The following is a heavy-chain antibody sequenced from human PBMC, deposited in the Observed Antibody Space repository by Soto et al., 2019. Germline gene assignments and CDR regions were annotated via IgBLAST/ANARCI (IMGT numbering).Heavy chain of an antibody. CDR3: ARDPQFGYSYGYHLGGMYV. Sequence: GGSLRLSCAASGFTFSSYWMHWVRQAPGKGLVWVSRINSDGSSTSYADSVKGRFTISRDNAKDTLYLQMNSLRAEDTAVYYCARDPQFGYSYGYHLGGMYVWSQGTTVTVS. CDR2: INSDGSST. D-gene: IGHD5-18*01. J-gene: IGHJ6*02. CDR1: GFTFSSYW. V-gene: IGHV3-74*01.